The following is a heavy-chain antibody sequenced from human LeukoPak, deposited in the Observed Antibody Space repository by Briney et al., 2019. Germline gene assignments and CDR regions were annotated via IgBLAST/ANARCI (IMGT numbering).Heavy chain of an antibody. D-gene: IGHD3-22*01. CDR3: ARDSRYSDNSGYYYSHYYMDV. Sequence: SETLSLTCTVSGGSISYYYLSWLRQPPGKRLEWTGYIYNSGTTRYNPSLMSRVTISVDTSKNQFSLNLRSVTAADTAVYYCARDSRYSDNSGYYYSHYYMDVWGKGTTVTVSS. CDR1: GGSISYYY. V-gene: IGHV4-59*01. J-gene: IGHJ6*03. CDR2: IYNSGTT.